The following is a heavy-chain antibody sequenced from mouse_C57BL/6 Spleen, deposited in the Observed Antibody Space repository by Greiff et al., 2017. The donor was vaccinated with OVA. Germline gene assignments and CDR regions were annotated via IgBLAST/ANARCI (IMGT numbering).Heavy chain of an antibody. V-gene: IGHV1-18*01. Sequence: VQLQQSGPELVKPGASVKLPCKASGYTFTDYNMAWVKQSHGKSLEWIGDINPNNGGTIYNQKFKGKATLTVDTSSSTAYMELRSLTSDDTAVYDCARWGYYGRSLYFDVWGTGTTVTVSS. D-gene: IGHD1-1*01. CDR3: ARWGYYGRSLYFDV. CDR2: INPNNGGT. J-gene: IGHJ1*03. CDR1: GYTFTDYN.